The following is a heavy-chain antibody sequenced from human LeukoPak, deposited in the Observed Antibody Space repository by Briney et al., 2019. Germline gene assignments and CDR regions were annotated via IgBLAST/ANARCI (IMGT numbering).Heavy chain of an antibody. CDR2: INPNTGGT. D-gene: IGHD3-10*01. J-gene: IGHJ5*02. CDR1: GYTFTGYY. V-gene: IGHV1-2*02. Sequence: GASVKVSCKASGYTFTGYYMHWVRQAPGQGLEWMGWINPNTGGTNYAQKLQGRVTMTTDTSTSTAYMEPRSLRSDDTAVYYCARVPRRGERFDPWGQGTLVTVSS. CDR3: ARVPRRGERFDP.